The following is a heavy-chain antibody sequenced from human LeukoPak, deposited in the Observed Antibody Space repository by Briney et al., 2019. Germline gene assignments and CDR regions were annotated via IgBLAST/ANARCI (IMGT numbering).Heavy chain of an antibody. CDR2: IYDSGST. CDR3: ARYQTPIAAAGSRYAFDI. D-gene: IGHD6-13*01. CDR1: RDSISGKY. J-gene: IGHJ3*02. Sequence: PSETLSLTCTISRDSISGKYWSWIRQSPGKGLEWIAYIYDSGSTNYNPSLASRVTISVDTSKNQFSLRLTSVTAADTAVYYCARYQTPIAAAGSRYAFDIWGQGTMVTVSS. V-gene: IGHV4-59*12.